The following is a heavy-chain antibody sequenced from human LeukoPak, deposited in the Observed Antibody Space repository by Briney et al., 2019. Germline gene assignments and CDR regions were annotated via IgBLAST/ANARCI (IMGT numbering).Heavy chain of an antibody. CDR2: ISDSGGST. J-gene: IGHJ4*02. V-gene: IGHV3-23*01. CDR3: AKSASYYDFWSGYSYYFDY. D-gene: IGHD3-3*01. CDR1: GFTFSSYA. Sequence: GGSLRLSCAASGFTFSSYAMSWVRQAPGKGLEWVSAISDSGGSTYYADSVKGRFTISRDNSKNTLYLQMNSLRAEDTAVYYCAKSASYYDFWSGYSYYFDYWGQGTLVTVSS.